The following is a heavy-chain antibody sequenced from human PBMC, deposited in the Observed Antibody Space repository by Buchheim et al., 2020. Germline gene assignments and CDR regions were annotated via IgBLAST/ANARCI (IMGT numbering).Heavy chain of an antibody. CDR2: MYYDGKNE. J-gene: IGHJ4*02. D-gene: IGHD6-19*01. CDR3: ATDPYASAWYYFDN. CDR1: GFDFNNYA. V-gene: IGHV3-33*01. Sequence: QVQLVESGGSVVQPGGSLRLSCAASGFDFNNYAMHWVRQVPGKGLEWVAVMYYDGKNEFYGDSVRGRFTISRDNSERKLFLPMNNLRAEDTAIYYCATDPYASAWYYFDNWGQGT.